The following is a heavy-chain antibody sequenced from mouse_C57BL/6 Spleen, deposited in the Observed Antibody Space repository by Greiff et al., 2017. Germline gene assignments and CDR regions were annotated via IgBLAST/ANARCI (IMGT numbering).Heavy chain of an antibody. J-gene: IGHJ2*01. Sequence: QVQLQQSGAELVKPGASVKLSCKASGYTFTEYTIHWVKQRSGQGLEWIGDIYPGSGSTNYNEKFKSKATLTVDTSSSTAYMQLSSLTSEDSAVYYCARCAGLLLGYFDYWGQGTTLTVSS. CDR1: GYTFTEYT. CDR2: IYPGSGST. CDR3: ARCAGLLLGYFDY. D-gene: IGHD2-3*01. V-gene: IGHV1-55*01.